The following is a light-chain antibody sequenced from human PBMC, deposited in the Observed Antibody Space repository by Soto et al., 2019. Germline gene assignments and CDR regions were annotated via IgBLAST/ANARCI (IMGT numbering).Light chain of an antibody. Sequence: GLSQSPGTLSLSQGERATLYCRASQSVSSSYLAWYQQKPGQAPRLLIYGASSRATGIPDRFSGSGSGTDFTLTISRLEPEDFAVYYCQQYGSSPGITFGQGTRLEIK. J-gene: IGKJ5*01. CDR3: QQYGSSPGIT. V-gene: IGKV3-20*01. CDR2: GAS. CDR1: QSVSSSY.